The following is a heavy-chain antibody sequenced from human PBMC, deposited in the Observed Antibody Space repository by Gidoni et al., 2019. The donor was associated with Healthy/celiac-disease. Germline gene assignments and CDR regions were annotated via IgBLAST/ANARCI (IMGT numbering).Heavy chain of an antibody. Sequence: QVHLQESCPGLVQPSQTLSLTCTVSGGSISSGSYYWSWIRQPAGKGLEWIGRIYTSGSTNYNPSLKSRVTISVDTSKNQFSLKLSSVTAADTAVYYCARYRGTMLPSFDYWGQGTLVTVSS. D-gene: IGHD2-15*01. CDR1: GGSISSGSYY. CDR3: ARYRGTMLPSFDY. CDR2: IYTSGST. V-gene: IGHV4-61*02. J-gene: IGHJ4*02.